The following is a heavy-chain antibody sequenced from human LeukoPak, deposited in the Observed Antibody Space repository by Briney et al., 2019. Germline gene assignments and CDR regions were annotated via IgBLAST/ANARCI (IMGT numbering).Heavy chain of an antibody. V-gene: IGHV3-33*01. Sequence: GGSLRLSCAASGFTFSSYGMHWVRQAPGKGLEWVAVIWYDGSNKYYADSVKGRFTISRDNSKNTLYLQMNSLRAEDTAVYYCARGRSTVTTGEALGCWGQGTLVTVS. CDR3: ARGRSTVTTGEALGC. CDR1: GFTFSSYG. J-gene: IGHJ4*02. CDR2: IWYDGSNK. D-gene: IGHD4-17*01.